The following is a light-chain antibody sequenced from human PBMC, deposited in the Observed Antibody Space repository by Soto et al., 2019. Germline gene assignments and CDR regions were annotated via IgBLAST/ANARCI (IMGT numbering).Light chain of an antibody. CDR3: QQYNTYST. CDR1: QSISTW. J-gene: IGKJ1*01. V-gene: IGKV1-5*03. CDR2: KAS. Sequence: QMTQSPSTLSASLGDTVTITCRASQSISTWLAWYQQKPGKAPKLLIYKASTLESGVPSRFSGSGSGTEFTLTISSLQPDDFATYYCQQYNTYSTFGQGTKVEIK.